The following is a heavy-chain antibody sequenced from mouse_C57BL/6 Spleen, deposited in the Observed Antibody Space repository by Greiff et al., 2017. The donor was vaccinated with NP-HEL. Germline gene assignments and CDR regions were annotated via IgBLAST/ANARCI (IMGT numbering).Heavy chain of an antibody. J-gene: IGHJ2*01. V-gene: IGHV1-42*01. Sequence: VQLQQSGPELVKPGASVKISCKASGYSFTGYYMNWVKQSPEKSLEWIGEINPSTGGTTYNQKFKAKATLTVDKSSSTAYMQLKSLTSEDSAVYYCARKELLGFDYWGQGTTLTVSS. CDR1: GYSFTGYY. CDR2: INPSTGGT. D-gene: IGHD2-1*01. CDR3: ARKELLGFDY.